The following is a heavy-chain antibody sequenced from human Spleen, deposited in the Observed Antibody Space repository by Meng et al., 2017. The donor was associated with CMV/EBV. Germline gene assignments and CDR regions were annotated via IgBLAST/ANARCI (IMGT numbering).Heavy chain of an antibody. V-gene: IGHV4-61*05. J-gene: IGHJ4*02. D-gene: IGHD6-19*01. CDR3: GSGWMGLNGPTEVTF. CDR1: GGSISSSSYY. CDR2: VYYSGTT. Sequence: SETLSLTCTVSGGSISSSSYYWGWIRQPPGKGLEWIGYVYYSGTTNYNPSLKSRVTISLDMSQNQFSLKLSSVTAADTAIYYCGSGWMGLNGPTEVTFWGQGTLVTVSS.